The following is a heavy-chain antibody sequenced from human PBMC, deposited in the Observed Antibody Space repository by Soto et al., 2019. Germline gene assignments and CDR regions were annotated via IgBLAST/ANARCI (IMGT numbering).Heavy chain of an antibody. D-gene: IGHD5-12*01. CDR2: ISGSGGST. CDR3: AKDGGGYSGYDLRPSPFDY. Sequence: EVQLLESGGGMVQPGGSLRLSSAASGFTFSSYAMSWVRQAPGKGLEWVSAISGSGGSTYYADSVEGRFTISRDNSKNTLYLQMNSLRAEDTAVYYCAKDGGGYSGYDLRPSPFDYWGQGTLVTVSS. J-gene: IGHJ4*02. V-gene: IGHV3-23*01. CDR1: GFTFSSYA.